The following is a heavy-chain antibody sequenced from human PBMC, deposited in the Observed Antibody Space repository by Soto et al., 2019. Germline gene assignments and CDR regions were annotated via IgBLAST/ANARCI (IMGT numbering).Heavy chain of an antibody. J-gene: IGHJ4*02. D-gene: IGHD2-2*01. Sequence: SQTLSLTFAISGDSVSSNSAAWNWIRQSPSRGLEWLGRTYYRSKWYNDYAVSVKSRITINPDTSKNQFSLQLNSVTPEDTAVYYCAREGGYCSSTICPYDYWGQGTLVTVSS. CDR3: AREGGYCSSTICPYDY. CDR2: TYYRSKWYN. CDR1: GDSVSSNSAA. V-gene: IGHV6-1*01.